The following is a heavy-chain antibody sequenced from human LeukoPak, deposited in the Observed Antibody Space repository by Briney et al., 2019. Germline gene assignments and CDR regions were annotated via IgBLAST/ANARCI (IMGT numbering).Heavy chain of an antibody. CDR3: ARDGPGEWLLLA. D-gene: IGHD3-22*01. V-gene: IGHV1-69*01. J-gene: IGHJ5*02. CDR1: GGTFSSYA. CDR2: IIPIFGTA. Sequence: SVKVSCKASGGTFSSYAISWVRQAPGQGLEWMGGIIPIFGTANYAQKFQGRVTITADESTSTAYMELSSLRSEDTAVYYCARDGPGEWLLLAWGQGTLVTVSS.